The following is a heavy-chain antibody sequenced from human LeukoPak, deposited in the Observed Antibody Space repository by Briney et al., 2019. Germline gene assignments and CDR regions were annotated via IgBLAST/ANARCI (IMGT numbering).Heavy chain of an antibody. V-gene: IGHV3-23*01. J-gene: IGHJ4*02. D-gene: IGHD3-3*01. CDR1: GFTFSTYA. Sequence: GGSLRLSCAASGFTFSTYAMSWVRQAPGKGPEWVSGISGSGSRTYYADSVKGRFIISRDNDENTLYLQMHSLRADDTAVYYCAKDPHFDFWGGYSYHLDQWGQGTLVTVSS. CDR3: AKDPHFDFWGGYSYHLDQ. CDR2: ISGSGSRT.